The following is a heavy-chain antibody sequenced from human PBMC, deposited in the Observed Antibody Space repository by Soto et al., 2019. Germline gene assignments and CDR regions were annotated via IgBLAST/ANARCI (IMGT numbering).Heavy chain of an antibody. J-gene: IGHJ4*02. CDR3: ARAVPYYYDSSGYYSCDY. D-gene: IGHD3-22*01. CDR2: IIPIFGTA. V-gene: IGHV1-69*13. Sequence: SVKVSCKASGGTFSSYAISWVRQAPGQGLEWMGGIIPIFGTANYAQKFQGRVTITADESTSTAYMELSSLRSEDTAVYYCARAVPYYYDSSGYYSCDYWGQGTLVTVSS. CDR1: GGTFSSYA.